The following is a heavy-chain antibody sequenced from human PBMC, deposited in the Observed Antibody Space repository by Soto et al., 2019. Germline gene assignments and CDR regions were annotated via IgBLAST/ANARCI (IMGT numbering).Heavy chain of an antibody. J-gene: IGHJ6*02. Sequence: ASVKVSCKASGYTLTGYYMHWVRQAPGQGLEWMGWINPNSGGTNYAQKFQGWVTMTRDTSISTAYMELSRLRSDDTAVYYCATSWYHVSGMDVWGQGTTVTVSS. CDR1: GYTLTGYY. CDR2: INPNSGGT. D-gene: IGHD6-13*01. V-gene: IGHV1-2*04. CDR3: ATSWYHVSGMDV.